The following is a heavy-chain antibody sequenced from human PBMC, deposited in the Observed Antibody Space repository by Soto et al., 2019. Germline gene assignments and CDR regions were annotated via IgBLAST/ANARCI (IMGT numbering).Heavy chain of an antibody. D-gene: IGHD1-26*01. J-gene: IGHJ4*02. CDR3: ARLVSAAANDY. Sequence: GRSLRLSCAASGFTFSSLCMSWVRQAPGKGLEWVANIKQDETEKYYVDSVKGRFTISRDNAKNSLYLQMNSLRAEDTAVYYCARLVSAAANDYWGQGTLVTVSS. CDR1: GFTFSSLC. V-gene: IGHV3-7*04. CDR2: IKQDETEK.